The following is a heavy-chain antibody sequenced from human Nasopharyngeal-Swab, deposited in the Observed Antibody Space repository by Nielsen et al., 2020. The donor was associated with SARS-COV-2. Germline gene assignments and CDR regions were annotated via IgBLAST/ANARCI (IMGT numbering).Heavy chain of an antibody. Sequence: WIRQPPGKGLEWIGFIHDSGTSYYNPSLKSRVTMAVDTSKNQISLKLGSVTAADADVFYCAGGGYDYSFDWWGQGTLVTVSS. V-gene: IGHV4-59*01. CDR3: AGGGYDYSFDW. J-gene: IGHJ4*02. CDR2: IHDSGTS. D-gene: IGHD5-12*01.